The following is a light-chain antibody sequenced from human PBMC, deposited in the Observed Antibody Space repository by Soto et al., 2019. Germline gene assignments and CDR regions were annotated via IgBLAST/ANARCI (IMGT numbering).Light chain of an antibody. CDR2: EVT. CDR1: SSDVGGYNF. CDR3: SSHTAYNTRG. Sequence: SVLTHPASVSESPGQSSAISYTGTSSDVGGYNFVSWYQQHPGEAPKLIIHEVTNRPSGVSDRFSGSKSGNTASLTISGLQADDEADYYCSSHTAYNTRGFGSGTKVTVL. V-gene: IGLV2-14*01. J-gene: IGLJ1*01.